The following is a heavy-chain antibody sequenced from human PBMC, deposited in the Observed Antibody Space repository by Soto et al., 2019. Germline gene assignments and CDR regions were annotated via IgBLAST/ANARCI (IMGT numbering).Heavy chain of an antibody. Sequence: PSETLSLTCTVPGGSISSYYWSWIRQPPGKGLEWIGYIYYSGSTNYNPSLKSRVTISVDTSKNQFSLKLSSVTAADTAVYYCASDVVGTIRGDHLFDYRARGALVPFSS. CDR2: IYYSGST. D-gene: IGHD2-15*01. V-gene: IGHV4-59*01. J-gene: IGHJ4*02. CDR1: GGSISSYY. CDR3: ASDVVGTIRGDHLFDY.